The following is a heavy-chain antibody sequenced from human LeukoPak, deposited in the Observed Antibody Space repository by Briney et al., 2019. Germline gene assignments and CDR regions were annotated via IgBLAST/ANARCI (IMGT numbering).Heavy chain of an antibody. CDR1: GYTFTSYG. J-gene: IGHJ4*02. D-gene: IGHD6-13*01. CDR3: AGGDAYLAAAGTAFLDY. CDR2: ISAYNGNT. V-gene: IGHV1-18*01. Sequence: ASVKVSCKASGYTFTSYGISWVRQAPGQGLEWMGWISAYNGNTNYAQKLQGRVTMTTDTSTSTAYMELRSLRSDDTAVYYCAGGDAYLAAAGTAFLDYWGQGTLVTVSS.